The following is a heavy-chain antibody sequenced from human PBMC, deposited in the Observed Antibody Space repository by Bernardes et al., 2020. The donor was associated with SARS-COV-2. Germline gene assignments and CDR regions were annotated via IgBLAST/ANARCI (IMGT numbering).Heavy chain of an antibody. V-gene: IGHV3-7*03. Sequence: GGSLRLSCAGSGFDFRDSWLTWVRQAPGPGLEWVANIKRDGREPYYVDSVKGRFTISRDNAKNLVFLQMNSLRAEDTAVFYCVRSAGMDVWGQGTMVTVS. J-gene: IGHJ6*02. CDR1: GFDFRDSW. CDR3: VRSAGMDV. CDR2: IKRDGREP.